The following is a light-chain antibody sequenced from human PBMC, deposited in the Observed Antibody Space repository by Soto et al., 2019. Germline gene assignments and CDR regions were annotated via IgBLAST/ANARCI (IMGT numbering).Light chain of an antibody. J-gene: IGLJ1*01. CDR2: DVS. CDR1: SSDVDAYNF. Sequence: QPVLNQPASVTGSPGQSIAISCTGTSSDVDAYNFVSWYQHHPGKAPKLMIFDVSNRPSGVSNRFSGSKSGNTASLTISGLQAEDEADYYCTSYTTSSTYVFGTGTKVTVL. CDR3: TSYTTSSTYV. V-gene: IGLV2-14*03.